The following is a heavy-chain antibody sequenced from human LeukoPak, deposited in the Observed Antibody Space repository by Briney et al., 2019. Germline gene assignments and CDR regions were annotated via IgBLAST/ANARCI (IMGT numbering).Heavy chain of an antibody. D-gene: IGHD6-19*01. V-gene: IGHV3-66*01. CDR1: GSTVSSNY. Sequence: GGSLRLSCAASGSTVSSNYMSWVRQAPGKGLEWVSVIYSGGSTYYADSVKGRFTISRDNSKNTLYLQMNSLRAEDTAVYYCARDGDSSGWYYFDYWGQGTLVTVSS. CDR2: IYSGGST. J-gene: IGHJ4*02. CDR3: ARDGDSSGWYYFDY.